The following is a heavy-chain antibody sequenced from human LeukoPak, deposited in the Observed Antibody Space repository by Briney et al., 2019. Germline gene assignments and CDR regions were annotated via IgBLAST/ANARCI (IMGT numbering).Heavy chain of an antibody. Sequence: GGSLRLSCAASGFTFSSYGMLWVRQAPGKGLEWVADISYDGSTKYYADSVKGRFTISRDNSKNTLYLQMNSLRAEDTAVYNCAKPWGSYDAADAFDIWGQGTMVTVSS. CDR1: GFTFSSYG. D-gene: IGHD5-18*01. CDR2: ISYDGSTK. CDR3: AKPWGSYDAADAFDI. J-gene: IGHJ3*02. V-gene: IGHV3-30*18.